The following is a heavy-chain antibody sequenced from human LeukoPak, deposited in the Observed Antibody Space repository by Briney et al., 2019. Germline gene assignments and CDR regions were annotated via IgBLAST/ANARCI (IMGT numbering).Heavy chain of an antibody. Sequence: SETLSLTCAVYGGSFSGYYWSWIRQPPGKGLEWIGEINHSGSTNYNPSLKSRVTISVDTSKNQFSLKLSSVTAADTAVYYCARRKPKMATVGYWDQGTLVTVSS. V-gene: IGHV4-34*01. CDR1: GGSFSGYY. CDR3: ARRKPKMATVGY. J-gene: IGHJ4*02. CDR2: INHSGST. D-gene: IGHD5-24*01.